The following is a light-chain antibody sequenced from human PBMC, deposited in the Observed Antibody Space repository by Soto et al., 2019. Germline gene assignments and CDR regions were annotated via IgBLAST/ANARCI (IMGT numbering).Light chain of an antibody. V-gene: IGLV2-14*01. J-gene: IGLJ1*01. CDR2: NVS. CDR1: SSDVGGYNS. CDR3: SSYTSSSTYV. Sequence: QSVLNHPASVSGSPGQSITISCPGTSSDVGGYNSVSWYQQHPGKAPKLMIYNVSNRPSGVSNRFSGSKSGNTASLTISGLQAEDEADYYCSSYTSSSTYVFGTGTKVTVL.